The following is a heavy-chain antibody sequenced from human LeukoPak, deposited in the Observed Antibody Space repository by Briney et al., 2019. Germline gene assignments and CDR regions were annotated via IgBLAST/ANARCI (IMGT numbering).Heavy chain of an antibody. V-gene: IGHV4-39*01. D-gene: IGHD1-1*01. CDR3: QNWNDGLSDYYYYDMDV. Sequence: KPSETLSLTCSVSGGSISSSTCYWGWIRQPPGKGLEWIGSIYYGGSTYYNPSLKSRVFITVDTSKNQFSLRLSSVTAADTAVYYCQNWNDGLSDYYYYDMDVWGQGTTVTVSS. CDR1: GGSISSSTCY. J-gene: IGHJ6*02. CDR2: IYYGGST.